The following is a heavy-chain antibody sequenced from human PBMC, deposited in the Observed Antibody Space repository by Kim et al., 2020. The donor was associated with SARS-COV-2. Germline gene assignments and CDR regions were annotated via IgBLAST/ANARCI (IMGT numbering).Heavy chain of an antibody. D-gene: IGHD3-22*01. Sequence: ASVKVSCKASGYTFTSYALYWVRQAPGQRLEWMGWINAGNGNTRYSLKLQGRVTIARDTSASTIYMELSSLRSEDTAVYYCAREGHSSGSVGFDFWGQGTLVTVSS. V-gene: IGHV1-3*01. CDR2: INAGNGNT. J-gene: IGHJ4*02. CDR3: AREGHSSGSVGFDF. CDR1: GYTFTSYA.